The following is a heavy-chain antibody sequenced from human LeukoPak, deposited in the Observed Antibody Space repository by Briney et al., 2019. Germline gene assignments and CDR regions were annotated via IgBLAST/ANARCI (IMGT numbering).Heavy chain of an antibody. D-gene: IGHD1-7*01. V-gene: IGHV3-23*01. J-gene: IGHJ4*02. Sequence: GGSLRLSCAASGFTFSTYAMSWVRQAPGQGLEWVSSISGSGDKPYYADSVKGRFTISRDNSKNTLYLQMNSLRAEDTAVYYCAKGGARTGSTQQTAYFDYWGQGTLVTVSS. CDR2: ISGSGDKP. CDR3: AKGGARTGSTQQTAYFDY. CDR1: GFTFSTYA.